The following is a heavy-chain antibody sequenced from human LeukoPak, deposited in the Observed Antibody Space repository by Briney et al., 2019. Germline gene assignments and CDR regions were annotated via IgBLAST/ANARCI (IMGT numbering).Heavy chain of an antibody. D-gene: IGHD4-17*01. Sequence: GGSLRLSCAASGFTFTSYPISWVRQAPGQGLEWMGWITTYNGYTKYAQKLQDRVTMTTDTPTTTAYMDLRGLRSDGTAVYYCARGYDYGDYVGDFDYWGQGTLVTASS. CDR3: ARGYDYGDYVGDFDY. CDR1: GFTFTSYP. CDR2: ITTYNGYT. V-gene: IGHV1-18*01. J-gene: IGHJ4*02.